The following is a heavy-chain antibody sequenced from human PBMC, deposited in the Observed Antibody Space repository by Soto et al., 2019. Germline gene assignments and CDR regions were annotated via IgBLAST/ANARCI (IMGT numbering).Heavy chain of an antibody. CDR2: IIPIFGTA. CDR1: GGTFSSYA. Sequence: ASVKFSWPTSGGTFSSYAISWVRQETGQGLEWMGGIIPIFGTANYAQKFQGRVTITADKSTSTAYMELSSLRSEDTAVYFCARSSGWSGYYYYGMDGWGQGTTVTVS. V-gene: IGHV1-69*06. J-gene: IGHJ6*02. CDR3: ARSSGWSGYYYYGMDG. D-gene: IGHD3-3*01.